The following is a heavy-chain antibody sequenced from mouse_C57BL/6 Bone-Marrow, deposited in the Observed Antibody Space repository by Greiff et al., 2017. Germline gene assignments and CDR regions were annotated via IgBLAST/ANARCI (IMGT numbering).Heavy chain of an antibody. V-gene: IGHV5-17*01. CDR1: GFTFSDYG. CDR2: ISSGSSTI. D-gene: IGHD1-1*01. CDR3: ARRHYYGSSYGAMDY. Sequence: EVQGVESGGGLVKPGGSLKLSCAASGFTFSDYGMHWVRQAPEKGLEWVAYISSGSSTIYYADTVKGRFTIARDNAKNTLFLQMTSLRSEDTAMYYCARRHYYGSSYGAMDYWGQGTSVTVSS. J-gene: IGHJ4*01.